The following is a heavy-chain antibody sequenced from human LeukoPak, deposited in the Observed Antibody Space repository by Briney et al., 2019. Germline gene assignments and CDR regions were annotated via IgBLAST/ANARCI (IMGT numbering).Heavy chain of an antibody. CDR2: IYPSNSKT. CDR3: ARHIEASGWPWGWFDP. Sequence: GESLKISCEGSGYSFTSYWIGWVRQTPGKGLEWMGIIYPSNSKTKYSPSFQGQVTISADKSINTAYLQWSSLKASDTAIYYCARHIEASGWPWGWFDPWGQGTLVTVSS. D-gene: IGHD6-19*01. CDR1: GYSFTSYW. V-gene: IGHV5-51*01. J-gene: IGHJ5*02.